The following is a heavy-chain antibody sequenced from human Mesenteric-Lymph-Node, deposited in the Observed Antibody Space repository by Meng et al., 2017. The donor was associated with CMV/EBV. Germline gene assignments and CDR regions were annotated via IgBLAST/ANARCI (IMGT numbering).Heavy chain of an antibody. J-gene: IGHJ6*02. D-gene: IGHD5-12*01. CDR1: GGSVSSGSYY. CDR2: IYYSGST. CDR3: ASLRLSGYDWYYYGMDV. Sequence: SETLSLTCTVSGGSVSSGSYYWSWIRQPPGKGLEWIGYIYYSGSTNYNPSLKSRVTISVDTSKNQFSLKLSSVTAADTAVYYWASLRLSGYDWYYYGMDVWGQGTTVTVSS. V-gene: IGHV4-61*01.